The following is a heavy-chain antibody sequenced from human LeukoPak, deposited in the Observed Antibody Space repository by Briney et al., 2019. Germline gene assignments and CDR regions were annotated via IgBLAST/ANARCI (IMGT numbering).Heavy chain of an antibody. Sequence: GGSLRLSCAGSGFTVSSNYMSWVRQAPGKGLEWVSVIYSGGSTYYADSVKGRFTISRDNSKNTLYLQMNSLRAEDTAVYYCARAPRFGELCYYSEYYFDYWCQGTLVTVSS. J-gene: IGHJ4*02. CDR2: IYSGGST. CDR1: GFTVSSNY. D-gene: IGHD3-10*01. CDR3: ARAPRFGELCYYSEYYFDY. V-gene: IGHV3-53*01.